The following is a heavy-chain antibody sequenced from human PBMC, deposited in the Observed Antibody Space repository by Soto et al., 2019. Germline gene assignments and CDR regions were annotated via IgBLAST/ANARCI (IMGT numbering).Heavy chain of an antibody. D-gene: IGHD3-22*01. Sequence: GGSLRLSCAASGFTFSSYWMSWVRQAPGKGLEWVANIKRDGSEKYYVDSVKGRFTISRDNVKNSLYLQMNSLRAEDTAVYYSARDSVFRHYYDNSGPLGSFDIWGQGTMVT. J-gene: IGHJ3*02. CDR1: GFTFSSYW. CDR2: IKRDGSEK. V-gene: IGHV3-7*01. CDR3: ARDSVFRHYYDNSGPLGSFDI.